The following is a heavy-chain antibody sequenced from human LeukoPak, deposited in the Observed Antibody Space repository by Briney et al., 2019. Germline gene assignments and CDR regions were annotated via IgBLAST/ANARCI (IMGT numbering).Heavy chain of an antibody. D-gene: IGHD3-9*01. CDR3: ARSPLTGYFMDV. V-gene: IGHV1-2*02. CDR1: GYTFTDYY. CDR2: INPNSGGT. J-gene: IGHJ6*03. Sequence: ASVKVSGKASGYTFTDYYMHWVRQAPGQGLEWMGWINPNSGGTKYAQKFQGRVSMTRDTSISTAYMELTRLRSDDTAVYYCARSPLTGYFMDVWGKGTTVTISS.